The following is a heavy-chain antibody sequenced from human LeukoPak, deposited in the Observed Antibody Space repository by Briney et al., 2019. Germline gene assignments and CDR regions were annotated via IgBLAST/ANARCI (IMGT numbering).Heavy chain of an antibody. CDR3: AKGVPYQLATFFDY. V-gene: IGHV3-11*01. CDR2: INSGGTTK. CDR1: GFTSSDYY. J-gene: IGHJ4*02. Sequence: GGSLRLSCAASGFTSSDYYMTWIRQAPGKGLEWVSYINSGGTTKFYADSVKGRFTISRDNAKNSLYLQMSSLRAEDTAVYYCAKGVPYQLATFFDYWGQGTLVTVSS. D-gene: IGHD2-2*01.